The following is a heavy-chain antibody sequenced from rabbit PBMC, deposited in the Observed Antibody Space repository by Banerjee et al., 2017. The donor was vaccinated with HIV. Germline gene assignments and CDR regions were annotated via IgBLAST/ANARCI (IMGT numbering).Heavy chain of an antibody. J-gene: IGHJ4*01. D-gene: IGHD1-1*01. Sequence: QEPLKESGGDLVKPGASLTLTCTASGFSFSNKYVMCWVRQAPGKGLEWIACINTSSGNTVYASWAKGRFTISKTSSTTVTLQLTSLTAADTATYFCARAHSSNSDYYNLWGPGTLVTVS. CDR1: GFSFSNKYV. V-gene: IGHV1S45*01. CDR3: ARAHSSNSDYYNL. CDR2: INTSSGNT.